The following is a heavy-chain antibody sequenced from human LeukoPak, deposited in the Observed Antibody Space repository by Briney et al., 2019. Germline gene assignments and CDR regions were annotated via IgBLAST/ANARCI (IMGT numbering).Heavy chain of an antibody. CDR2: ISSRGGTT. CDR1: GFTFSSYA. CDR3: AKDLTAMITWWYFDL. J-gene: IGHJ2*01. V-gene: IGHV3-23*01. Sequence: PGGSLRLSCAASGFTFSSYAMSWVRQAPGKGLEWVSTISSRGGTTYYADSVKGQFTISRDNFRNTLYLQMNSLRAEDTAVYYCAKDLTAMITWWYFDLWGRGTLVTVSS. D-gene: IGHD5-18*01.